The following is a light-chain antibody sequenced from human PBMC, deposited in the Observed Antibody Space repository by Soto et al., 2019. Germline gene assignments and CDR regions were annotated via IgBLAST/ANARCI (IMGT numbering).Light chain of an antibody. CDR1: SFNIGNSY. CDR2: DNN. J-gene: IGLJ7*01. CDR3: GTWDSSLSAAV. Sequence: QSVLTQPPSVSAAPGQTVTISCSGSSFNIGNSYVSWYQQLPGTAPKLLIYDNNKRPSGIPDRFSGSKSGTSATLGITGLQTGDEADYYCGTWDSSLSAAVFGGGTQLTVL. V-gene: IGLV1-51*01.